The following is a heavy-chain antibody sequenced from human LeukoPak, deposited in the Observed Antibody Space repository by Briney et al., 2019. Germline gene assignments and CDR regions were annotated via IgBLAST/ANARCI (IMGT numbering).Heavy chain of an antibody. CDR2: ISSSGSVT. D-gene: IGHD4/OR15-4a*01. J-gene: IGHJ6*03. V-gene: IGHV3-21*05. CDR3: ARGCSLAYYVDV. CDR1: GFTFSSYT. Sequence: WGSLRLSCAASGFTFSSYTMSWVRQAPGKGLEWIAYISSSGSVTYYADSVKGRFTISRDNAKNTLYLQMNSLRAEDTAVYYCARGCSLAYYVDVWGKGTTVTVSS.